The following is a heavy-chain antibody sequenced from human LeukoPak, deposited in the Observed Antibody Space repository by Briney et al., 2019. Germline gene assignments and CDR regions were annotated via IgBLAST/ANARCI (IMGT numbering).Heavy chain of an antibody. Sequence: SQTLSLTRTVSGYATSSGYYSSWIGQPPPQGLEWIGSVYYSGIGSYNPSLTSRVTISVDTSKNQFSLKLSSVTAADTAVYYCGTQWTYYYGSGSKLSRYFDYWGQGTLVTVSS. J-gene: IGHJ4*02. D-gene: IGHD3-10*01. V-gene: IGHV4-38-2*02. CDR3: GTQWTYYYGSGSKLSRYFDY. CDR1: GYATSSGYY. CDR2: VYYSGIG.